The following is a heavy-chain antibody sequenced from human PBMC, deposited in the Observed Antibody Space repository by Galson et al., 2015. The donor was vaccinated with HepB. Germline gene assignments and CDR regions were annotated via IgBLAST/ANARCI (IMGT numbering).Heavy chain of an antibody. J-gene: IGHJ4*02. Sequence: SLRLSCAASGFTFSSYSMNWVRQAPGKGLEWVSSISSSSSYIYYADSVKGRFTISRDNAKNSLFLQMNSLRAEDTAVYFCARVVPGGRCSTTICYYFDYWGQGTPVTVSS. D-gene: IGHD2-2*01. V-gene: IGHV3-21*01. CDR2: ISSSSSYI. CDR1: GFTFSSYS. CDR3: ARVVPGGRCSTTICYYFDY.